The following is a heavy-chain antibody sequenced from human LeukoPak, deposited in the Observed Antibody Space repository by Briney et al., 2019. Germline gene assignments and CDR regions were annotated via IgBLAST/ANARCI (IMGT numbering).Heavy chain of an antibody. D-gene: IGHD6-19*01. V-gene: IGHV4-59*01. Sequence: PSETLSLTCTVSGGSIISYYWIWIRQPPGKGLEWIGYIYYSGSTNYNPSLKSRVTISVDTSKNQFSLKLSSVTAADTAVYYCARDECGSGWGWFDPWGQGTLVTVSS. CDR3: ARDECGSGWGWFDP. CDR2: IYYSGST. CDR1: GGSIISYY. J-gene: IGHJ5*02.